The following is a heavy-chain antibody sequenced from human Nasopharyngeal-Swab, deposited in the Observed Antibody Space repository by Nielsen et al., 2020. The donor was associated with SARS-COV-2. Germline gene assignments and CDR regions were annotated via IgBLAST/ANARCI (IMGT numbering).Heavy chain of an antibody. CDR1: GGSISSDY. CDR2: IYYSGGT. V-gene: IGHV4-59*01. J-gene: IGHJ6*03. Sequence: SETLSLTCTVSGGSISSDYWSRIRQPPGKGLEWIGYIYYSGGTTYNPSLKSRVTISVDTSKIHLSLKLTSVTAADTAVYYCARGTPSVYYYMDVWGKGTTVTVSS. CDR3: ARGTPSVYYYMDV. D-gene: IGHD4-23*01.